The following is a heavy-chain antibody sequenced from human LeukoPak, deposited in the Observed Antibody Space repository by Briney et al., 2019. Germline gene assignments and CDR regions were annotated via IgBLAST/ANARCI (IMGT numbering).Heavy chain of an antibody. CDR3: TRDDRYCSTTSCSYFDY. CDR1: GFTFSSYP. V-gene: IGHV3-49*04. D-gene: IGHD2-2*01. J-gene: IGHJ4*02. Sequence: GGSLRLSCAASGFTFSSYPLNWVRQAPGKGLEWVGFIRTKGYGGTTEYAASVKGRFTISRDDSKSIAYLQMNSLKTEDTAVYYCTRDDRYCSTTSCSYFDYWGQGTLVTVSS. CDR2: IRTKGYGGTT.